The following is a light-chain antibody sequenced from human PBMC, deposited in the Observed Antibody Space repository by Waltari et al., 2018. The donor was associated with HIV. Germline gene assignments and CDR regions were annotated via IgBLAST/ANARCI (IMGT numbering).Light chain of an antibody. V-gene: IGKV4-1*01. CDR2: WAS. J-gene: IGKJ4*01. Sequence: DIVMTQSPDSLAVSLGERATINCKSSQSVLYSSNNKNYLAWYQQKPGQPPKLLIYWASARESGVPVRFSASGSGTDFTLTISSLQAEDVAVYYCQQHYTTPLTFGGGTKVEI. CDR1: QSVLYSSNNKNY. CDR3: QQHYTTPLT.